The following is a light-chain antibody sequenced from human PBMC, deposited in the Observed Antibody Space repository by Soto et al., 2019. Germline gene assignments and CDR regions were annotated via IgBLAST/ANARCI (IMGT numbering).Light chain of an antibody. CDR3: QHYNSYSEA. Sequence: DILMTQSPDSLAVSLGERATINCKSSQSVLYSSNNKNYLAWYQQKPGKAPKLLIYKASTLKSGVPSRFSGSGSGTEFTLTISSLQPDDFATYYCQHYNSYSEAFGQGTKVDNK. CDR2: KAS. V-gene: IGKV4-1*01. J-gene: IGKJ1*01. CDR1: QSVLYSSNNKNY.